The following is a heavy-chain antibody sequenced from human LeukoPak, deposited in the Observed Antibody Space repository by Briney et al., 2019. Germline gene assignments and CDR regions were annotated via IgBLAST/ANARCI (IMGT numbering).Heavy chain of an antibody. CDR3: ARGWMYGKDTAMAYYYYYGMDV. J-gene: IGHJ6*04. Sequence: SETLSLTCTVSGGAISGYYWSWIRQPPGKGLEWIGYIYHSGSSNYNPSLKSRVTISVDTSKNQFSLKLTSVTAADTAVYYCARGWMYGKDTAMAYYYYYGMDVWGKGTTVTVSS. CDR2: IYHSGSS. D-gene: IGHD5-18*01. CDR1: GGAISGYY. V-gene: IGHV4-59*01.